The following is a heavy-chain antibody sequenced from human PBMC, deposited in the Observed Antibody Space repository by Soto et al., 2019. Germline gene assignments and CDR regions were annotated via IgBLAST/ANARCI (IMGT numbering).Heavy chain of an antibody. CDR2: IWYDGSNK. CDR1: GFTFSSYG. J-gene: IGHJ5*02. V-gene: IGHV3-33*01. Sequence: GGSLRLSCAASGFTFSSYGMHWVRQAPGKGLEWVAVIWYDGSNKYYADSVKSRFTISRDNSKNTLYLQMNSLRAEDTAVYYCARDRGTMIVSWFDPWGQGTLVTVSS. CDR3: ARDRGTMIVSWFDP. D-gene: IGHD3-22*01.